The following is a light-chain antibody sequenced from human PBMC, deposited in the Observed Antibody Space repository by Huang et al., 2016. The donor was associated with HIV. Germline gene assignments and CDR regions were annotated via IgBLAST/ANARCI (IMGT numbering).Light chain of an antibody. J-gene: IGKJ3*01. CDR3: QQYNNWPRT. V-gene: IGKV3-15*01. CDR1: QSVSSN. Sequence: IVMTQSPATLSLSPGERATLSCRASQSVSSNLAWYQQKSGQAPRLLIYGASTRATGIPARFSGSGSGTEFTLTISSLQSEDFAVYYCQQYNNWPRTFGPGTKVDVK. CDR2: GAS.